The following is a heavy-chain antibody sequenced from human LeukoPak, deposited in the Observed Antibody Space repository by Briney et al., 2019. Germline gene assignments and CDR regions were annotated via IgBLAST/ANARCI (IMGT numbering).Heavy chain of an antibody. J-gene: IGHJ4*02. CDR3: AKATERGTAMALGVDY. V-gene: IGHV3-33*06. D-gene: IGHD5-18*01. Sequence: PGGSLRLSCAASGFTFSSYGMHWVRQAPGKGLEWVAVIWYDGSNKYYADSVKGRFTISRDNSKNTLYLQMNSLSAEDTAVYYCAKATERGTAMALGVDYWGQGTLVTVSS. CDR2: IWYDGSNK. CDR1: GFTFSSYG.